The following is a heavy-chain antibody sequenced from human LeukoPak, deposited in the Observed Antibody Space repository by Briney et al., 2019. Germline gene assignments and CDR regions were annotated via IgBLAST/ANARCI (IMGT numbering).Heavy chain of an antibody. D-gene: IGHD3-22*01. Sequence: GGSLRLSCAASGFTFSSYWMSWVRQAPGKGLEWVANIKQDGSEKYYVDSVKVRFTISRDNAKNSLYLQMNSLRAEDTAVYYCARGLIYFYDSSHQFDYGGQGTLVTVS. CDR1: GFTFSSYW. CDR2: IKQDGSEK. J-gene: IGHJ4*02. V-gene: IGHV3-7*01. CDR3: ARGLIYFYDSSHQFDY.